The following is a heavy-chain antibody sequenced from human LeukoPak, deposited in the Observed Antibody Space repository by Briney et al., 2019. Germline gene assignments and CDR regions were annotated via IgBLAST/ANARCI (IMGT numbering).Heavy chain of an antibody. V-gene: IGHV3-21*01. CDR3: ARVGYYDSSGYYEGFDP. CDR2: ISGSSGYI. Sequence: GGSLRLSCAASGFTFSTYSMNWVRQAPGKGLEWVSSISGSSGYIYYADSVKGRFTISRDNAKNSLYLQMNSLRAEDTAVYYCARVGYYDSSGYYEGFDPWGQRTLVTVSS. D-gene: IGHD3-22*01. CDR1: GFTFSTYS. J-gene: IGHJ5*02.